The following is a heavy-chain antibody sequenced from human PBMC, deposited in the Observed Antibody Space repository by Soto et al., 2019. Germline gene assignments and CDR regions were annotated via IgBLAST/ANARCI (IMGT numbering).Heavy chain of an antibody. D-gene: IGHD3-9*01. CDR1: GGSFSGYY. Sequence: SETLSLTCAVYGGSFSGYYWSWIRQPPGKGLEWIGEINHSGSTNYNPSLRSRVTISVDTSKNQFSLKLSSVTAADTAVYYCARGPLLLLYFDWSRTKSLNGFGPWGQGTLVTVSS. CDR3: ARGPLLLLYFDWSRTKSLNGFGP. CDR2: INHSGST. J-gene: IGHJ5*02. V-gene: IGHV4-34*01.